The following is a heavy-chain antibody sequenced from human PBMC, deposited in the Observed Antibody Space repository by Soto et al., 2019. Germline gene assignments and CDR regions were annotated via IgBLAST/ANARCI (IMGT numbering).Heavy chain of an antibody. CDR2: IYYSGST. CDR3: ARRNKSDYYYMDG. V-gene: IGHV4-59*08. CDR1: GGSISSYY. J-gene: IGHJ6*03. D-gene: IGHD3-3*01. Sequence: SETLSLTCTVSGGSISSYYWSWIRQPPGKGLEWIGYIYYSGSTNYNPSLKSRVTISVDTSKNQFSLKLSSVTAADTAVYYCARRNKSDYYYMDGWGKGATVTVSS.